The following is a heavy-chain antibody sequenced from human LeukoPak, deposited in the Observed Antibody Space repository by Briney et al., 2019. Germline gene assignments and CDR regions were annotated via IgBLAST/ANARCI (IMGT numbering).Heavy chain of an antibody. CDR1: GFTLSTYT. CDR3: ARRYCSSTSCYTYYNGLDG. CDR2: ISSSSYI. J-gene: IGHJ6*02. D-gene: IGHD2-2*02. Sequence: GGSLRLPCTASGFTLSTYTINWVRQTPGKALEWVSSISSSSYIYYADSVKGRFTISRDNGKKSVYLQMNSLRAEDTAVYYCARRYCSSTSCYTYYNGLDGWGQGTTVTVSS. V-gene: IGHV3-21*01.